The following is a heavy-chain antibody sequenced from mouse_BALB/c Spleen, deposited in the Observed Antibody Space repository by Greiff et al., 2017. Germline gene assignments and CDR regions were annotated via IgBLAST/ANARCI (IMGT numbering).Heavy chain of an antibody. D-gene: IGHD1-1*01. CDR3: AREITTVYYFDY. J-gene: IGHJ2*01. V-gene: IGHV14-3*02. CDR2: IDPANGNT. CDR1: GFNIKDTY. Sequence: EVKLQQSGAELVKPGASVKLSCTASGFNIKDTYMHWVKQRPEQGLEWIGRIDPANGNTKYDPKFQGKATITADTSSNTAYLQLSSLTSEDTAVYYCAREITTVYYFDYWGQGTTLTVSS.